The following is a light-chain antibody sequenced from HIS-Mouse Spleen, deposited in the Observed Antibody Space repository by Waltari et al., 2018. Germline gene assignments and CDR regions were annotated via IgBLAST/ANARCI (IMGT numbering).Light chain of an antibody. Sequence: QSALTQPRSVSGPPGQSVTISCTGTSSDVGGYNYVSWYQQHPGKAPTLMIYDVSKRPSGVPDRFSGSKAGNTASLTISGLQAEDEADYYCCSYAGSYTYVFGTGTKVTVL. CDR2: DVS. CDR3: CSYAGSYTYV. V-gene: IGLV2-11*01. CDR1: SSDVGGYNY. J-gene: IGLJ1*01.